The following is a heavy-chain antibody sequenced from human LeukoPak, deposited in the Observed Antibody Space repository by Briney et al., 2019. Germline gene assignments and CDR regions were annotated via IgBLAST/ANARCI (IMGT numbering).Heavy chain of an antibody. J-gene: IGHJ4*02. CDR1: GFTFSSYG. CDR3: AREILASSWSAFDY. Sequence: HTGGTLRLSCAASGFTFSSYGMHWVRQAPGKGLEWVAFIRYDGSNKYYADSVKGRFTISRDNSKNTLYLQMNSLRAEDTAVYYCAREILASSWSAFDYWGQGTLVTVSS. D-gene: IGHD6-13*01. CDR2: IRYDGSNK. V-gene: IGHV3-30*02.